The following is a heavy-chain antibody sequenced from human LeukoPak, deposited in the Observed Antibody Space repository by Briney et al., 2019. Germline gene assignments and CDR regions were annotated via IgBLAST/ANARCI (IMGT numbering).Heavy chain of an antibody. D-gene: IGHD5-18*01. CDR3: ARGRGYSYGDDAFDI. Sequence: SETLSLTCTVSGGSISSGSYYWSWIRQPAGKGLEWIGRIYTSGSTNYNPSLKRRVTISVDTSKNQFSLKLSSVTAADTAVYYCARGRGYSYGDDAFDIWGQGTMVTVSS. CDR1: GGSISSGSYY. J-gene: IGHJ3*02. CDR2: IYTSGST. V-gene: IGHV4-61*02.